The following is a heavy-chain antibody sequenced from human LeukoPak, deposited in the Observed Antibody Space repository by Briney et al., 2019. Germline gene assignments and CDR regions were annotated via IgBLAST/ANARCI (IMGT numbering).Heavy chain of an antibody. J-gene: IGHJ6*02. CDR3: ARDGMVRGVMTAPPAYYYYYYGMDV. CDR1: GFTFSSYW. CDR2: IASDGSST. V-gene: IGHV3-74*01. Sequence: PGGSLRLSCAASGFTFSSYWMNWVRQAPGKGLVWVSRIASDGSSTSYADSVKGRFTISRDNAKNTLYLQMSSLRAEDTAVNYCARDGMVRGVMTAPPAYYYYYYGMDVWGQGTTVTVSS. D-gene: IGHD3-10*01.